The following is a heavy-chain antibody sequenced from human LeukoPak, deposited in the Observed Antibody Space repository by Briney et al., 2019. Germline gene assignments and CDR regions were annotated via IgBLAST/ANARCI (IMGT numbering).Heavy chain of an antibody. V-gene: IGHV4-38-2*02. CDR2: IYHSGST. J-gene: IGHJ4*02. D-gene: IGHD3/OR15-3a*01. CDR3: ARGIVGSRDFYFRYYFDY. CDR1: GYSIISDYF. Sequence: SETLSLTCTASGYSIISDYFWGWIRPPPGKGLEWIGTIYHSGSTYYSPSLKSRVTVSVDTSKNEFSLKLSSVTAADTAVYFCARGIVGSRDFYFRYYFDYWGQGTLVTVSS.